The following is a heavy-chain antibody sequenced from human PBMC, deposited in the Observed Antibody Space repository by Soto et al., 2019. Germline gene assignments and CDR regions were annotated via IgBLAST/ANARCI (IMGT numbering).Heavy chain of an antibody. Sequence: GGSLRLSCAASGFSFSTSWMHWVRQAPGKGLEWVSSISSSSSYIYYADSVKGRFTISRDNAKNSLYLQMNSLRAEDTAVYYCARAPWGGDSYGMDVWGQGTTVTVSS. CDR3: ARAPWGGDSYGMDV. D-gene: IGHD2-21*02. CDR2: ISSSSSYI. J-gene: IGHJ6*02. V-gene: IGHV3-21*01. CDR1: GFSFSTSW.